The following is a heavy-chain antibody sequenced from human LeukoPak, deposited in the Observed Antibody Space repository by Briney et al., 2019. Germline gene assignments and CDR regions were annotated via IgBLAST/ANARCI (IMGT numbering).Heavy chain of an antibody. V-gene: IGHV3-23*01. CDR3: SIGPQRYCSGGYCYGDY. D-gene: IGHD2-15*01. J-gene: IGHJ4*02. CDR1: GFTFKSAW. CDR2: ISGSGGST. Sequence: GGSLRLSCAASGFTFKSAWMNWVRQAPGKGLEWVSAISGSGGSTYYADSVKGRFTISRDNSKNTLYLQMNSLRAEDTAVYYCSIGPQRYCSGGYCYGDYWGQGTLVTVSS.